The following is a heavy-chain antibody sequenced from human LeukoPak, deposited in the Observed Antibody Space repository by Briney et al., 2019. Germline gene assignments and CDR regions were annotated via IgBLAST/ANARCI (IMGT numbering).Heavy chain of an antibody. D-gene: IGHD3-10*01. CDR3: ARSHGAGLPWSDT. CDR2: INRGGNT. Sequence: SETLSLTCAVYGGSFRGYYWSWMRQPPGEGGEGSGEINRGGNTNYNPSLQSRVSIPGDRSKSQVSLHLNSVTAAHTAVYYCARSHGAGLPWSDTWGQGTPVTVSS. CDR1: GGSFRGYY. V-gene: IGHV4-34*01. J-gene: IGHJ5*02.